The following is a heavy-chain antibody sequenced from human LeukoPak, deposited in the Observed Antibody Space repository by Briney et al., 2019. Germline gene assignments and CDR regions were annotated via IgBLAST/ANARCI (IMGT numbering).Heavy chain of an antibody. D-gene: IGHD2-2*01. CDR3: ARGISCSSTSCYWDWFDP. J-gene: IGHJ5*02. Sequence: KPSETLSLTCTVSGGSISSSSYYWSWIRQPAGKGLEWIGRIYTSGSTNYNPSLKSRVTISVDTSKNQFSLKLSSVTAADTAVYYCARGISCSSTSCYWDWFDPWGQGTLVTVSS. V-gene: IGHV4-61*02. CDR1: GGSISSSSYY. CDR2: IYTSGST.